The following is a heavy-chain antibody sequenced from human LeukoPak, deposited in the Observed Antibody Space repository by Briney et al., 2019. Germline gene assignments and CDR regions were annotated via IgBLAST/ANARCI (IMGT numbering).Heavy chain of an antibody. CDR1: GGSISSSNYY. J-gene: IGHJ5*02. D-gene: IGHD3-22*01. CDR2: IYYSGST. Sequence: PSETLSLTCTVSGGSISSSNYYWGWIRQPPGKGLEWIGSIYYSGSTYYNPSLKSRVTISINTSKNQFSLKLSSVTAADTAVYYCARVLTYYDSSGLHWFDPWGQGTLVTVSS. CDR3: ARVLTYYDSSGLHWFDP. V-gene: IGHV4-39*07.